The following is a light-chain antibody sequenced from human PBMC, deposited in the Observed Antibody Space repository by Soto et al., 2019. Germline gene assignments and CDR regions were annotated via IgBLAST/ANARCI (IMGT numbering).Light chain of an antibody. J-gene: IGKJ4*01. Sequence: IQITQSPTSLSASVEDRVIIPCRASQSISNHLNWYQQKPGKAPKLLIFAASSLHSGVPSRFSGSGSGTDFTLTISRLEPEDFAVYYCQQYGSSPLTFGGGTKV. CDR1: QSISNH. CDR3: QQYGSSPLT. V-gene: IGKV1-39*01. CDR2: AAS.